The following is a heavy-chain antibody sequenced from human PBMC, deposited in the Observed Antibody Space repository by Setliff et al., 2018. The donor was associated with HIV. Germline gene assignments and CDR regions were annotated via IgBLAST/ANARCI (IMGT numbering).Heavy chain of an antibody. V-gene: IGHV3-74*01. D-gene: IGHD3-10*01. Sequence: GGSLRLSCAASGFTFNSYWMHWVRQAPGKGLVWVSRIDRDGITTAYADSVKGRFTISRDNAKNTVYLQMNSLRAEDTAVYYCAKNDARGVVITYFDHWGQGTLVTVSS. J-gene: IGHJ4*02. CDR1: GFTFNSYW. CDR2: IDRDGITT. CDR3: AKNDARGVVITYFDH.